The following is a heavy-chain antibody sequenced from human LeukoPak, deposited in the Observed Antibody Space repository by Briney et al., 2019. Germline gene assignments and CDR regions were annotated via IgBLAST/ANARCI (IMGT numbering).Heavy chain of an antibody. CDR3: AKSVEATAVWGSYYYGMDV. D-gene: IGHD3-16*01. Sequence: RGSLRLSCAASGFTFSNYVMSWVRQAPGKGLEWVSGISGSGGSTHYADTVKGRFTISRDNSKNTLYLQMNSLRAEDTAVYYCAKSVEATAVWGSYYYGMDVWGQGTTVTVSS. J-gene: IGHJ6*02. CDR2: ISGSGGST. CDR1: GFTFSNYV. V-gene: IGHV3-23*01.